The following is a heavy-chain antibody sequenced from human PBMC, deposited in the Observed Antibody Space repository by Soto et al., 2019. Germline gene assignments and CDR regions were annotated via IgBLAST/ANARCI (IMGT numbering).Heavy chain of an antibody. D-gene: IGHD2-8*01. J-gene: IGHJ5*01. CDR2: ISANNGNT. CDR3: ARVPNDTMGWFDS. CDR1: GYTFTSYA. Sequence: ASVKVSCKASGYTFTSYAISWVRQAPGQGLEWMGWISANNGNTNYAQKLQGRVTMTTDTSTGTAYMELRSLRSDDTAVYYCARVPNDTMGWFDSRGQGALVTVSS. V-gene: IGHV1-18*01.